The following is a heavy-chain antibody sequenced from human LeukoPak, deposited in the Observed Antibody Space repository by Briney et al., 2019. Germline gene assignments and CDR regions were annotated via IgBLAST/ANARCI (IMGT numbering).Heavy chain of an antibody. V-gene: IGHV3-23*01. J-gene: IGHJ4*02. CDR3: ARDFLPCSGGSCYSDY. CDR1: GFTFSQYA. Sequence: GGSLRLSCEASGFTFSQYAMSWVRQAPGKGLEWVSAIGGRGISTYYTASVKGRFTISRDNAKNSLYLQMNSLRAEDTAVYYCARDFLPCSGGSCYSDYWGQGTLVTVSS. CDR2: IGGRGIST. D-gene: IGHD2-15*01.